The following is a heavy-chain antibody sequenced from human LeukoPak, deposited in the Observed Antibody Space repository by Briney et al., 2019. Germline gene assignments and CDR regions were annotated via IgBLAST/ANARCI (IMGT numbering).Heavy chain of an antibody. CDR3: AVNYYDSSGYYS. CDR1: GFIFSNYW. CDR2: IKQDGSEK. Sequence: GGSLRLSCAASGFIFSNYWMSWVRQAPGKGLEWVANIKQDGSEKYYVDSVKGRFTISRDDAKNSLYLQMNSLRAEDTAVYYCAVNYYDSSGYYSWGQGTLVTVSS. V-gene: IGHV3-7*01. J-gene: IGHJ4*02. D-gene: IGHD3-22*01.